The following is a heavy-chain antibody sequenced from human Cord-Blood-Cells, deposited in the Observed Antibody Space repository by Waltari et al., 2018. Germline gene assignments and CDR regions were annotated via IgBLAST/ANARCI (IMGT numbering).Heavy chain of an antibody. CDR2: ISSSSSTI. Sequence: VESGGGLVQPGGSLRLSCAASGFTFSSSSMTWVRQAPGKGLEWVSYISSSSSTIYYADSVKGRVTIARDNAKNSLYLQMNSLRDVDTAVYYCARVGPTGGGYYDYLGQGTLVTVSS. CDR1: GFTFSSSS. CDR3: ARVGPTGGGYYDY. J-gene: IGHJ4*03. V-gene: IGHV3-48*02. D-gene: IGHD2-8*02.